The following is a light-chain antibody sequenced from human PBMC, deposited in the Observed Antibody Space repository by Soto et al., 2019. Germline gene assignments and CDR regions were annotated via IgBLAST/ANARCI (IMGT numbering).Light chain of an antibody. J-gene: IGKJ2*01. CDR2: GAS. Sequence: EIVLTQSPGTLSLSPGERATLSCRASQSVSSSSYLAWYQQKPGQAPRLLIYGASSRATGIPDRFSGSGSATDFTLTISRLEPEDLAVYYCHQYGSSPSYTFGQGTKLEIK. CDR3: HQYGSSPSYT. V-gene: IGKV3-20*01. CDR1: QSVSSSSY.